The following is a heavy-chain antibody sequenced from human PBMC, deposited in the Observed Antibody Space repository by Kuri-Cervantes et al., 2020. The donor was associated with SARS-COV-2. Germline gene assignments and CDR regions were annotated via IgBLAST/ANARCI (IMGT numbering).Heavy chain of an antibody. CDR3: ARGSSGWFPYYYFYY. V-gene: IGHV1-8*03. CDR2: MNPNSGNT. Sequence: ASVKVSCKASGYTYTSYDINWVRQATGQGLEWMGWMNPNSGNTGYAQKFQGRVTITRNNSISTAYMELSSLRSEDTAVYYCARGSSGWFPYYYFYYWGQGTLVTVSS. D-gene: IGHD6-19*01. J-gene: IGHJ4*02. CDR1: GYTYTSYD.